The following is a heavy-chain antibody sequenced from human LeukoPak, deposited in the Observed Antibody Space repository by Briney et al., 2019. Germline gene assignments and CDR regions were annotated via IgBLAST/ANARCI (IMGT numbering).Heavy chain of an antibody. V-gene: IGHV1-2*02. CDR2: INPNSGGT. J-gene: IGHJ4*02. CDR1: GYTFTNYD. D-gene: IGHD6-19*01. Sequence: GASVKVSCKASGYTFTNYDINWVRQAAGQGLEWMGWINPNSGGTNYAQKFQGRVTMTRDTSISTAYMELRRLRSDAPAVYYCARALAGQADYWGQGTLVTVSS. CDR3: ARALAGQADY.